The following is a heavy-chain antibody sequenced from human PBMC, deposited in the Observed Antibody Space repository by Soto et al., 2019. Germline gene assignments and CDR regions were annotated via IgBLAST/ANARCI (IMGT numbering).Heavy chain of an antibody. D-gene: IGHD3-16*01. CDR2: SSAYNGNT. CDR1: GYTFTSYG. Sequence: QVPLVQSGAEVKKPGASVKVSCKASGYTFTSYGISWVRQAPGKGLEWMGWSSAYNGNTNYVQKLQGIVTMTTDTSTSTAYMELRSLSSDDTAVYYCARVGEMAYNWNYFDYWGQGTMVTVSS. CDR3: ARVGEMAYNWNYFDY. J-gene: IGHJ4*02. V-gene: IGHV1-18*01.